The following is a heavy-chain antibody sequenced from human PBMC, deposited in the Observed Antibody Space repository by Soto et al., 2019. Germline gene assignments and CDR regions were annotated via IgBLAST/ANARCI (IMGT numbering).Heavy chain of an antibody. CDR2: MDPKDSYT. CDR1: GYIFTNYC. Sequence: GESLKISCKGSGYIFTNYCITWVRQMPGKGLEWMGTMDPKDSYTNYSPSFQGHVTISPDKSINTAYLQWSSLKASDTAIYYCARNNSGSGSYTIDYWGQGNLVTVSS. CDR3: ARNNSGSGSYTIDY. J-gene: IGHJ4*02. D-gene: IGHD3-22*01. V-gene: IGHV5-10-1*01.